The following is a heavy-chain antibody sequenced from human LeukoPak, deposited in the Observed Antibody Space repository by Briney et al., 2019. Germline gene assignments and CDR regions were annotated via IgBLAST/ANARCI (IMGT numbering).Heavy chain of an antibody. CDR3: ARGGLFRYGGTSGDY. CDR2: INQHGSES. D-gene: IGHD4/OR15-4a*01. V-gene: IGHV3-7*01. J-gene: IGHJ4*02. CDR1: GFTFSTYW. Sequence: GGSLRLSCEGSGFTFSTYWMTWVRQTPGKGLEWVANINQHGSESYYVDSVEGRFLISRDNAKNTLYLHMSNLRGDDMAVYYCARGGLFRYGGTSGDYWGQGTLVTVSS.